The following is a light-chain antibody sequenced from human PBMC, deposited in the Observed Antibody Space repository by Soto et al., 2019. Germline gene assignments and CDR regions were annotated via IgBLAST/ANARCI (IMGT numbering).Light chain of an antibody. J-gene: IGLJ3*02. CDR2: YDS. V-gene: IGLV3-21*04. CDR3: QVWDSSSAPWV. CDR1: NIGSES. Sequence: SYELTQPPSVSVAPGKTARITCGGNNIGSESVHWYQQKPGQAPVLVIYYDSDRPSGIPERFSGSNSGNTATLTISRVEAGDEADYYCQVWDSSSAPWVFGGGTKLTVL.